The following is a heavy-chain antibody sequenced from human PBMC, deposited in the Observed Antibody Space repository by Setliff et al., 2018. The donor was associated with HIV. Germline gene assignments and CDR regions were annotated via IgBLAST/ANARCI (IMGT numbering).Heavy chain of an antibody. CDR2: IYYTGTT. CDR3: ARDRPPSTVDMLGAFDR. CDR1: RGSISRYY. J-gene: IGHJ3*02. Sequence: NPSETLSLTCTVARGSISRYYWSWIRQPPGKGLEWIGYIYYTGTTKYNPSLKSRVTMSVDTSKNQLSRKLSSLTAADTAVYYCARDRPPSTVDMLGAFDRWGQGTMVTVSS. D-gene: IGHD4-17*01. V-gene: IGHV4-59*01.